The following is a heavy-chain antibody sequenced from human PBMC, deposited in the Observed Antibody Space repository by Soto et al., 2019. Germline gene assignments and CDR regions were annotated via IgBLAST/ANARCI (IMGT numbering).Heavy chain of an antibody. Sequence: SVKVSCKASGGAFSSYAISWVRQAPGQGLEWMGGIIPIFGTANYAQKFQGRVTITADESTSTAYMELSSLRSEDTAVYYCARPGYDSSGYHGFDYWGQGTLVTVSS. CDR2: IIPIFGTA. J-gene: IGHJ4*02. CDR1: GGAFSSYA. CDR3: ARPGYDSSGYHGFDY. D-gene: IGHD3-22*01. V-gene: IGHV1-69*13.